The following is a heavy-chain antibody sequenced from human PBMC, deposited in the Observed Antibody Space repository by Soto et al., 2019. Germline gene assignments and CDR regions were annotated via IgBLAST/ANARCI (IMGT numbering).Heavy chain of an antibody. CDR2: IYATGTT. D-gene: IGHD2-15*01. CDR3: AXLLGYCSGGSCWPRFDH. J-gene: IGHJ4*02. CDR1: GASISCFY. Sequence: SETLSLTCTVSGASISCFYWSWIRKSAGKGLEWIGRIYATGTTDYNPSLKSRVMMSVDTSKKQFSLKLRSVTAADTAVYYCAXLLGYCSGGSCWPRFDHWGQGILVTVSS. V-gene: IGHV4-4*07.